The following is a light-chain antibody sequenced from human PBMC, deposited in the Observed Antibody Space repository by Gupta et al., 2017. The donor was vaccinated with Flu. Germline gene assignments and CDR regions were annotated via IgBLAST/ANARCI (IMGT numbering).Light chain of an antibody. CDR2: GES. V-gene: IGKV3-20*01. J-gene: IGKJ1*01. CDR1: QRVRSSY. Sequence: EIVLTQSPGTLSLSPGESATLSCMASQRVRSSYLAWFQQKPGQAPRLLIYGESRRAAGIPDRFSGSGSGTDFTLTISILEPEDFTVYCCQQYCRSSWTFGQGTKVEIK. CDR3: QQYCRSSWT.